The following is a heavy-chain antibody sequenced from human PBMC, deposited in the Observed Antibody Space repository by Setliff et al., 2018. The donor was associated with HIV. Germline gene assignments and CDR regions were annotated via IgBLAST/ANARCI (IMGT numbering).Heavy chain of an antibody. D-gene: IGHD6-6*01. CDR1: GFTFGDFC. CDR3: ARSDGQLDPYYYYGMDV. Sequence: PGGSLRLSCETSGFTFGDFCMNWIRQSPGKGLEWIGEINHSGGTNYNPSLKSRVTMSVDTSKNQFSLKLSSVTAADTAVYYCARSDGQLDPYYYYGMDVWGQGTTVTVSS. J-gene: IGHJ6*02. V-gene: IGHV4-34*08. CDR2: INHSGGT.